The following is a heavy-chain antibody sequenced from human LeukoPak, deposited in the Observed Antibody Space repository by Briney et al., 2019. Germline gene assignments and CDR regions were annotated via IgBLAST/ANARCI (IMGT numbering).Heavy chain of an antibody. V-gene: IGHV3-53*01. Sequence: GSLRLSCAASGFTFSNYWMHWVRQAPGKGLEWVSVIYSGGSTYYADSVKGRFTISRDDSKDTLYLQMNSLRADDTAVYYCARDRGAPGGSWGQGTLVTVSS. CDR1: GFTFSNYW. J-gene: IGHJ4*02. CDR2: IYSGGST. D-gene: IGHD3-16*01. CDR3: ARDRGAPGGS.